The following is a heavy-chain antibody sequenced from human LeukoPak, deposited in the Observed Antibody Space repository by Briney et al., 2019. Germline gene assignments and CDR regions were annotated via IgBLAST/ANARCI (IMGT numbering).Heavy chain of an antibody. D-gene: IGHD2-15*01. CDR1: GYTFTSYA. V-gene: IGHV1-3*01. J-gene: IGHJ4*02. CDR2: INAGNGNT. Sequence: GASVKVSCKASGYTFTSYAMHWVRQAPGQRLEWMGWINAGNGNTKYSQKFQGRVTITRDTSARTAYMELSSLRSEDTAVYYCARELGYCSGGSCYSGFGYWGQGTLVTVSS. CDR3: ARELGYCSGGSCYSGFGY.